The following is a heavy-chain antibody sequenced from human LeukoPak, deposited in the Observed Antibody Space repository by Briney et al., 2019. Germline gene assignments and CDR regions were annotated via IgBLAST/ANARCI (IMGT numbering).Heavy chain of an antibody. CDR1: GFTFSSYA. CDR3: AKIWGFCSSSSCQTYGLDV. V-gene: IGHV3-23*01. Sequence: QPGGSLRLSCAASGFTFSSYAMSWVRQAPGKGLEWVSGISGSGASTYYVDSVRGRFTISRDNSKNTLFLQMNSLRAEDTAVYYCAKIWGFCSSSSCQTYGLDVWGQGTTVTVSS. CDR2: ISGSGAST. J-gene: IGHJ6*02. D-gene: IGHD2-2*01.